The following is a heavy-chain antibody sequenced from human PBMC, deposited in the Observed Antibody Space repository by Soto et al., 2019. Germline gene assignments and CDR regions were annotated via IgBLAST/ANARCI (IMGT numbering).Heavy chain of an antibody. CDR2: ISSSSSYI. D-gene: IGHD6-19*01. Sequence: EVQLVESGGGLVKPGGSLRLSCAASGFTFSSYSMNWVRQAPGKGLEWVSSISSSSSYIYYADSVKGRFTISRDNAKNSLYLQMNSLRAEDTDVYYCARESIAVAGRHGDYWGQGTLVTVSS. CDR3: ARESIAVAGRHGDY. J-gene: IGHJ4*02. CDR1: GFTFSSYS. V-gene: IGHV3-21*01.